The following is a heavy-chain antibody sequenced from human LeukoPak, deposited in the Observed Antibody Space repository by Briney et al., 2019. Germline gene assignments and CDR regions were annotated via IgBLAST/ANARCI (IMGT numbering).Heavy chain of an antibody. CDR2: INTYNGDT. CDR1: GYTFSDYA. CDR3: ARETSQKGAHYMDV. D-gene: IGHD3-16*01. V-gene: IGHV1-18*01. J-gene: IGHJ6*03. Sequence: ASVKVSCKTSGYTFSDYAINWVRQAPGQGLEWLGWINTYNGDTNYAQKLQDRVTMTSDTSTSTAYMELRSLRSDDTAVYYCARETSQKGAHYMDVWGKGTTVTISS.